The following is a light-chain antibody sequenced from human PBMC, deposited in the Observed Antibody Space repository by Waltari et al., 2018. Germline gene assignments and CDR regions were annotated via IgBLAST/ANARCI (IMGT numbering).Light chain of an antibody. Sequence: QSVLTQPPSASGTPGQRVTISCSGSSPNIGSTYLSWFQQLPGTAPKLLICRSNQRPSGVPDRFSGSKSGTSASLAISGLRSEDEADYYCASWDDSLSGYVFGTGTKVTVL. J-gene: IGLJ1*01. CDR2: RSN. CDR1: SPNIGSTY. CDR3: ASWDDSLSGYV. V-gene: IGLV1-47*01.